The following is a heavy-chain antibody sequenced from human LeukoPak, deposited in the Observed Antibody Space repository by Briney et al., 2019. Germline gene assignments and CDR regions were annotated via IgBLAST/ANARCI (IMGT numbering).Heavy chain of an antibody. CDR1: GFTFRRYS. CDR3: ARGRYCSATSCYFDY. Sequence: GGSLRLSCAVSGFTFRRYSMNWVRQAPGKGREWVSYISSSSSTIYYADSVKGRFTISRDNAKNSLYLQMNSLRAEDTAVYYCARGRYCSATSCYFDYWGQGTLVTVSS. V-gene: IGHV3-48*04. J-gene: IGHJ4*02. CDR2: ISSSSSTI. D-gene: IGHD2-2*01.